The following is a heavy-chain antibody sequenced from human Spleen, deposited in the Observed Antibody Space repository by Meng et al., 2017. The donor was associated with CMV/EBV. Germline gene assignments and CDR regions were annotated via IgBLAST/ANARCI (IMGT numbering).Heavy chain of an antibody. V-gene: IGHV3-21*01. CDR3: ARDRRDYRSGSLFGY. CDR2: ISSSFTYI. J-gene: IGHJ4*02. CDR1: GFTFSGYT. D-gene: IGHD4-11*01. Sequence: GESLKISCAASGFTFSGYTMNWVRQAPGKGLEWLSSISSSFTYIYYADSVKGRFTISRDNAKTSLYLQMNFLRAEDTAMYYCARDRRDYRSGSLFGYWGQGTLVTVSS.